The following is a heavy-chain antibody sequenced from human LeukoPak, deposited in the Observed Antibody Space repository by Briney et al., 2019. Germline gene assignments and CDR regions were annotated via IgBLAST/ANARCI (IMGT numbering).Heavy chain of an antibody. V-gene: IGHV4-34*01. CDR1: GGSFTDYY. D-gene: IGHD5-24*01. CDR2: INHSGST. CDR3: ARQGKRWLQSTFDY. J-gene: IGHJ4*02. Sequence: SETLSLTCAVYGGSFTDYYWNWIRQPPGKGLEWIGEINHSGSTNYNPSLKSRVTISVDTSKNQFSLKLSSVTAADTAVYYCARQGKRWLQSTFDYWGQGTLVTVSS.